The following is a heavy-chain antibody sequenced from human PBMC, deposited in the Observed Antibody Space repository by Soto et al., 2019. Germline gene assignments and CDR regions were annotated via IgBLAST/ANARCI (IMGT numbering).Heavy chain of an antibody. V-gene: IGHV3-23*01. CDR2: ISGSGGST. D-gene: IGHD3-3*01. CDR3: AKAGGIVVVPAAAPDYDFWSGYPSHYFDY. CDR1: GFTFSSYA. Sequence: GGSLRLSCAASGFTFSSYAMSWVRQAPWKGLEWVSAISGSGGSTYYADSVKGRFTISRDNSKNTLYLQMNSLRAEDTAVYYCAKAGGIVVVPAAAPDYDFWSGYPSHYFDYWGQGTLVTVSS. J-gene: IGHJ4*02.